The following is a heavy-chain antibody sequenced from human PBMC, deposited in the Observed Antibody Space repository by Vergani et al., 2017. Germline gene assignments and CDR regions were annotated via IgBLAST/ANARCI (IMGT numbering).Heavy chain of an antibody. V-gene: IGHV3-23*01. CDR2: ISGSGGST. D-gene: IGHD3-3*01. Sequence: EVQLLESGGGLVQPGGSLRLSCAASGFTFSSYAMSWVRQAPGKGLEWVSAISGSGGSTYYADSVKGRFTISRDNSKNTLYLQMNSLRAEATAVYYCAKGRAYYDFWSGYYYFDYWGQGTLVTVSS. CDR3: AKGRAYYDFWSGYYYFDY. J-gene: IGHJ4*02. CDR1: GFTFSSYA.